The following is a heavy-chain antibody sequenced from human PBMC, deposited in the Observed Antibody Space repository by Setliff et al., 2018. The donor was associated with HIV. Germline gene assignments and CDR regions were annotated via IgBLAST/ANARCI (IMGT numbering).Heavy chain of an antibody. D-gene: IGHD6-19*01. CDR1: GGSITGYY. J-gene: IGHJ4*02. CDR2: IYYSGNT. V-gene: IGHV4-59*12. CDR3: ASTGYSSGWSFDY. Sequence: PSETLSLTCTVSGGSITGYYWSWIRQPPGKGLEWIGWIYYSGNTRYNPSLKSRVTIALDTSKNRFSLKLNSVTAADTAVYYCASTGYSSGWSFDYWGQGTLVTVSS.